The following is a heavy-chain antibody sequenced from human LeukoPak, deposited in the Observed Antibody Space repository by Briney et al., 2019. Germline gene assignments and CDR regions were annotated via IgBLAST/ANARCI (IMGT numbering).Heavy chain of an antibody. Sequence: SETLSLTCTVSGGSISSYYWSWIRQPPGKGLEWIGYIYYSGSTNYNPSLKSRVTISVDTSKNQFSLKLSSVTAADTAVYYCARHSGSYLKSALHIWGQGTMVTVSS. CDR1: GGSISSYY. V-gene: IGHV4-59*01. J-gene: IGHJ3*02. CDR3: ARHSGSYLKSALHI. CDR2: IYYSGST. D-gene: IGHD1-26*01.